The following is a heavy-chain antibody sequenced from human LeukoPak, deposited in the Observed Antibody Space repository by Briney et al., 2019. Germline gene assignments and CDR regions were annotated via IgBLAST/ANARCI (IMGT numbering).Heavy chain of an antibody. Sequence: ASVKVSCKASGYTSTSFAISWVRQAPGQGLEWMGWISPYNGDTREAQKFGGRLTMTTDTSTSSAYMELRSLRSDDTAVYYCARLRLGELSLGFDFWGQGTLVTVSS. CDR2: ISPYNGDT. D-gene: IGHD3-16*02. CDR1: GYTSTSFA. CDR3: ARLRLGELSLGFDF. V-gene: IGHV1-18*01. J-gene: IGHJ4*02.